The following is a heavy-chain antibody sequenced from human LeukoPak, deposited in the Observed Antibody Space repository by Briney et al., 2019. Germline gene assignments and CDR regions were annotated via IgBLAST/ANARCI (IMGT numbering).Heavy chain of an antibody. D-gene: IGHD3-22*01. CDR1: GFTVSSKY. J-gene: IGHJ4*02. CDR3: ARADYDSSGYYPSSIGY. CDR2: IYSGGST. V-gene: IGHV3-53*01. Sequence: GGSLRLSCAASGFTVSSKYMSWVRQAPGKGLEWVSVIYSGGSTYYAGSVKGRFTISRDNSKNTLYLQMNSLRAEDTAVYYCARADYDSSGYYPSSIGYWGQGTLVTVSS.